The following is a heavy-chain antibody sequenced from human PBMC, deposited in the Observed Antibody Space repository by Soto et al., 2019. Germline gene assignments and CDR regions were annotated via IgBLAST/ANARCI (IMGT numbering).Heavy chain of an antibody. J-gene: IGHJ5*02. Sequence: VQLVESGGGLVKPGGSLRLSCTASGFTFTNYGMTWVRQAPGKGLEWVSSISRASDYIYYADSVNGRFTISRDNAKNXLYLQMNSLRAEDTAVYFCVPSRITLIRGRIINHPYNWFDPGGQGTLVTVSS. V-gene: IGHV3-21*01. CDR1: GFTFTNYG. CDR2: ISRASDYI. D-gene: IGHD3-10*01. CDR3: VPSRITLIRGRIINHPYNWFDP.